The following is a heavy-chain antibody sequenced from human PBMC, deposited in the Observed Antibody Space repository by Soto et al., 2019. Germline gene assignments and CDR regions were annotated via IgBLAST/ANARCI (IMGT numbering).Heavy chain of an antibody. J-gene: IGHJ4*02. CDR2: INPSGGST. CDR1: GYTFTSYD. Sequence: GASVKVSCKASGYTFTSYDMHWVRQAPGQGLEWMGIINPSGGSTSYAQKFQGRVTMTRDTSTSTVYMELSSLRSEDTAVYYCARDAADTAMVDVGIFDYWGQGTLVTVSS. CDR3: ARDAADTAMVDVGIFDY. D-gene: IGHD5-18*01. V-gene: IGHV1-46*01.